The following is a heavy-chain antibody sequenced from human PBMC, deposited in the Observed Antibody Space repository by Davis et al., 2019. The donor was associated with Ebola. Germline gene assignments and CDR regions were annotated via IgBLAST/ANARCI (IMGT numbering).Heavy chain of an antibody. J-gene: IGHJ4*02. V-gene: IGHV4-59*01. CDR1: GGSISSYY. CDR3: ARDIAPDY. D-gene: IGHD6-13*01. Sequence: SETLSLTCTVSGGSISSYYWSCIRQPPGKGLEWIGYIYYSGSTNYNPSLKSRVTISIDTSKNQFSLKLSSVTAADTAVYYCARDIAPDYWGQGTLVTVSS. CDR2: IYYSGST.